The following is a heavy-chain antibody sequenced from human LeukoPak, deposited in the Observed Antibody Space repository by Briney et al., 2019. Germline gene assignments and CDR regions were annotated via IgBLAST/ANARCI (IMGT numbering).Heavy chain of an antibody. Sequence: GGSLRLSCAASGFTFSSYGMHWVRQAPGKGLEWVAFIRYDGSNKYYADSVKGRFTISRDNSKNTLYLQMNILRAEDTAVYYCAKDMNIVATTQYYFDYWGQGTLVTVSS. CDR2: IRYDGSNK. CDR3: AKDMNIVATTQYYFDY. J-gene: IGHJ4*02. CDR1: GFTFSSYG. D-gene: IGHD5-12*01. V-gene: IGHV3-30*02.